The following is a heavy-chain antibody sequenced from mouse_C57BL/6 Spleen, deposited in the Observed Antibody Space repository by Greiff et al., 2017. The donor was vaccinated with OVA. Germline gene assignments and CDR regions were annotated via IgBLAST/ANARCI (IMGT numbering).Heavy chain of an antibody. CDR2: IYPGSGST. J-gene: IGHJ4*01. CDR3: AKRGGNYVDYYAMDY. V-gene: IGHV1-55*01. D-gene: IGHD2-1*01. Sequence: QVQLQQPGAELVKPGASVKMSCKASGYTFTSYWITWVKQRPGQGLEWIGDIYPGSGSTNYNEKFKSKATLTVDTSSSTAYMQLSSLTSEDSAVYYCAKRGGNYVDYYAMDYWGQGTSVTVSS. CDR1: GYTFTSYW.